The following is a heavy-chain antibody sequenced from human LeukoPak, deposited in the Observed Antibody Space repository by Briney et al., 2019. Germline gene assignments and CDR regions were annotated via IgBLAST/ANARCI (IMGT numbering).Heavy chain of an antibody. Sequence: ASVKVSCKASGYTFTSYYMHWVRQAPGQGLEWVGIINPSGGSTSYAQKFQGRVTMTRDMSKSTVYMELSSLRSEDTAVYYCARDREGYYGSSGYRDYWGQGTLVTVSS. J-gene: IGHJ4*02. CDR1: GYTFTSYY. V-gene: IGHV1-46*01. CDR3: ARDREGYYGSSGYRDY. D-gene: IGHD3-22*01. CDR2: INPSGGST.